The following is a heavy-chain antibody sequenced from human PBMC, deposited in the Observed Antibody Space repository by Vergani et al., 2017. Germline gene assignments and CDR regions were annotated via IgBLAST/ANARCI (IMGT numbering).Heavy chain of an antibody. J-gene: IGHJ6*02. V-gene: IGHV4-38-2*01. Sequence: QVQLQESGPGLVKPSETLTLTCDVSDSSIMTNPYWGWFRQSPGKGLEWIGCIHHSGDTHYNSSLKSRVSISIVSSSKFSLSLTFVTASDTAIYYCAGHRGSGCVFPSSYFYGMDVWGHGTTVTVSS. CDR2: IHHSGDT. D-gene: IGHD3-10*01. CDR3: AGHRGSGCVFPSSYFYGMDV. CDR1: DSSIMTNPY.